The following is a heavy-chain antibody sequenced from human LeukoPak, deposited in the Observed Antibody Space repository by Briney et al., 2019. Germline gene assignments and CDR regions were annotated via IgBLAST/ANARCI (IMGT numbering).Heavy chain of an antibody. Sequence: PSETLSLTCTVSGGSISSYYWSWIRQPPGKGLEWIGEINHSGSTNYNPSLKSRVTISVDTSKNQFSLKLSSVTAADTAVYYCARARRYCSGGSCYSFPLRYWGQGTPVTVSS. V-gene: IGHV4-34*01. CDR1: GGSISSYY. CDR3: ARARRYCSGGSCYSFPLRY. CDR2: INHSGST. D-gene: IGHD2-15*01. J-gene: IGHJ4*02.